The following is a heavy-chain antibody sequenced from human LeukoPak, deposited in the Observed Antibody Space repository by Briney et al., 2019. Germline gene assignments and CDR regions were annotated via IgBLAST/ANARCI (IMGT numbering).Heavy chain of an antibody. V-gene: IGHV1-2*02. CDR2: INPNSGST. CDR1: GYTSTDYY. J-gene: IGHJ4*02. Sequence: ASVKVSCKTSGYTSTDYYIHWVRQAPGQGFEWMGWINPNSGSTSYAQKFQDRVTLTRDTSISTAYMELSRLRSDDTAVYYCARHPNLDSWGQGTLVIVSS. CDR3: ARHPNLDS.